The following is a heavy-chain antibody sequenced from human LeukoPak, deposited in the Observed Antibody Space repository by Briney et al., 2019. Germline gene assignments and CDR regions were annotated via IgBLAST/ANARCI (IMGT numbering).Heavy chain of an antibody. CDR3: AKDGSWGWAQYDY. Sequence: GGSLRLSCAVSGFTFSTFAMGWVRQAPGKGLEGVAGITNNGGMRNYADSVKGRFTISRDNSRSTLDLQMNSLRAEDTALYYCAKDGSWGWAQYDYWGQGILVTVSS. D-gene: IGHD5-24*01. CDR1: GFTFSTFA. V-gene: IGHV3-23*01. J-gene: IGHJ4*02. CDR2: ITNNGGMR.